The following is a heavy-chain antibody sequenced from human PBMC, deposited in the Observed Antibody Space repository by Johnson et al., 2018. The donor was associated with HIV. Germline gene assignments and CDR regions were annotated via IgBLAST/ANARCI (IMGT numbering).Heavy chain of an antibody. CDR2: ISGSAIST. D-gene: IGHD3-22*01. V-gene: IGHV3-66*03. Sequence: QPGGSLRLSCAASGFTVSSNYMSWVRQAPGKGLEWVSAISGSAISTYYADSVKGRFTISRDNSKNTLYLQMNSLRAEDTAVYYCAKDVGNYWPNAFDIWGQGTMVTVSS. CDR3: AKDVGNYWPNAFDI. CDR1: GFTVSSNY. J-gene: IGHJ3*02.